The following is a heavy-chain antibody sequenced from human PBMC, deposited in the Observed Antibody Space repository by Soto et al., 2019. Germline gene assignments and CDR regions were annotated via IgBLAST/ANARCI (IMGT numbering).Heavy chain of an antibody. D-gene: IGHD3-22*01. CDR3: ARVFDSLPVSGYYSY. CDR2: IIPIFGTA. Sequence: QVQLVQSGAEVKKPGSSVKVSCKASGGTFSSYAISWVRQAPGQGLEWMGGIIPIFGTANYAQKFQGRVTITADKSTSTAYMERSSLRSEDTAVYYCARVFDSLPVSGYYSYWGQGPLVTVSS. V-gene: IGHV1-69*06. CDR1: GGTFSSYA. J-gene: IGHJ4*02.